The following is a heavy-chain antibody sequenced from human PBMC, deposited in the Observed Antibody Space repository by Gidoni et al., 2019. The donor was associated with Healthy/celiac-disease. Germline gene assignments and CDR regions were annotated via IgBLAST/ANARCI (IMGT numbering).Heavy chain of an antibody. CDR1: GGSISSYY. CDR3: ARDGEYNWFDP. J-gene: IGHJ5*02. V-gene: IGHV4-59*01. D-gene: IGHD3-10*01. Sequence: QVQLKESGPGLVKPSETLSLTCTVSGGSISSYYWSWIRQPPGKGLEWIGYIYYSGSTNYNPSLKSRVTISVDTSKNQFSLKLSSVTAADTAVYYCARDGEYNWFDPWGQGTLVTVSS. CDR2: IYYSGST.